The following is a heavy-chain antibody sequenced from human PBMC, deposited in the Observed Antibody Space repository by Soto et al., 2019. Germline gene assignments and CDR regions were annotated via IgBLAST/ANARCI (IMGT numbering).Heavy chain of an antibody. CDR3: ARGDMSYDSSGYNYGYYYGMDV. Sequence: SETLSLTCAVSGGSISSSNWWSWVRQPPGKGLEWIGEIYHSGSTNYNPSLKSRVTISVDKSKNQFSLKLSSVTAADTAVYYCARGDMSYDSSGYNYGYYYGMDVWGQGTTVTVSS. J-gene: IGHJ6*02. D-gene: IGHD3-22*01. V-gene: IGHV4-4*02. CDR1: GGSISSSNW. CDR2: IYHSGST.